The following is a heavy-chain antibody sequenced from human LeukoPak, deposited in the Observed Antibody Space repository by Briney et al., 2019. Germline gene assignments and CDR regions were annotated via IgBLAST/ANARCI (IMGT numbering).Heavy chain of an antibody. CDR1: GFTFSSYS. Sequence: GGSLRLSCAASGFTFSSYSMNWVRQAPGKGLEWVSYISSSSSTIYYADSVKGRFTISRDNAKNSLYLQMNSLRAEDTAVYYCARDRRDFWSGYYNLDYWGQGTLVTVSS. J-gene: IGHJ4*02. D-gene: IGHD3-3*01. CDR3: ARDRRDFWSGYYNLDY. V-gene: IGHV3-48*01. CDR2: ISSSSSTI.